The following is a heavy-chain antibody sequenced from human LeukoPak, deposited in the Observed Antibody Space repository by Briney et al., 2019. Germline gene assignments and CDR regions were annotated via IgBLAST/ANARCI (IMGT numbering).Heavy chain of an antibody. CDR2: INHSGST. CDR3: ARRPHYYDSSGCPN. D-gene: IGHD3-22*01. Sequence: SETLPLTCAVYGGSFSGYYWSWIRQPPGKGLEWIGEINHSGSTNYNPSLKSRVTISVDTSKNQFSLKLSSVTAADTAVYYCARRPHYYDSSGCPNWGQGTLVTVSS. V-gene: IGHV4-34*01. CDR1: GGSFSGYY. J-gene: IGHJ4*02.